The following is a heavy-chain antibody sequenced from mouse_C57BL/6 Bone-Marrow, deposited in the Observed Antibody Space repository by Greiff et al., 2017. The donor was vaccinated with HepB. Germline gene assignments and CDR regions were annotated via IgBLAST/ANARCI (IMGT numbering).Heavy chain of an antibody. J-gene: IGHJ1*03. V-gene: IGHV2-2*01. D-gene: IGHD1-1*01. CDR1: GFSLTSYG. CDR3: AREGVYYYGSSYDWYFDV. CDR2: IWSGGST. Sequence: QVQLKQSGPGLVQPSQSLSITCTVSGFSLTSYGVHWVRQSPGKGLEWLGVIWSGGSTDYNAAFISRLSISKDNSKSQVFFKMNSLQADDTAIYYCAREGVYYYGSSYDWYFDVWGTGTTVTVSS.